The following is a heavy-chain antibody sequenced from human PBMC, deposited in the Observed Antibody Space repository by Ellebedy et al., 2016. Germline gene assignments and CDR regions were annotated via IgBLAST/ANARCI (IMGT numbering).Heavy chain of an antibody. D-gene: IGHD4-11*01. CDR2: ITWDSLSL. J-gene: IGHJ4*02. CDR1: GFNFDDYV. CDR3: AKDIRDSYYDYFNS. Sequence: GGSLRLXCAASGFNFDDYVMHWIRQAPGKGLEWVAGITWDSLSLGYADSVKGRFTISRDNAKKFLYLQMNSLQPDDTAFYYCAKDIRDSYYDYFNSWGQGTLVTVSS. V-gene: IGHV3-9*01.